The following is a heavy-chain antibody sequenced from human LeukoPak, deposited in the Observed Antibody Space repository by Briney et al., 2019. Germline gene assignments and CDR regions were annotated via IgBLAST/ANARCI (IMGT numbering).Heavy chain of an antibody. Sequence: SETLSLTCAVYGGSFSGYYWSWIRQPPGKGLEWIGEINHSGSTNYNPSLKSRVTISVDTPKNQFSLKLSAVTAADTAVYYCARAPGYSSGWYGARGTSRYCDYWGQGTLVTVPS. CDR2: INHSGST. CDR3: ARAPGYSSGWYGARGTSRYCDY. J-gene: IGHJ4*02. D-gene: IGHD6-19*01. CDR1: GGSFSGYY. V-gene: IGHV4-34*01.